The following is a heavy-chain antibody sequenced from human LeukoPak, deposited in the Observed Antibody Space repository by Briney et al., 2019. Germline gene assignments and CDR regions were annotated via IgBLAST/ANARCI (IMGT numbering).Heavy chain of an antibody. CDR3: ARGLTGYLSVDY. V-gene: IGHV1-2*02. CDR1: GYTFTGCY. Sequence: GASVKVSCKASGYTFTGCYIHWMRQAPGQGLEWMGWINPNSGGTNYAQKFQVRVSMTRYTSITTAYMELSRLRSDDTAVYYCARGLTGYLSVDYWGQGTLVTVSS. CDR2: INPNSGGT. J-gene: IGHJ4*02. D-gene: IGHD3-9*01.